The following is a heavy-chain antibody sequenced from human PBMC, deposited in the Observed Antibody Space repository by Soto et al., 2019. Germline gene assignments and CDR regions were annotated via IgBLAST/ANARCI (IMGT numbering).Heavy chain of an antibody. CDR1: GYTFTSYA. J-gene: IGHJ6*02. V-gene: IGHV1-3*01. CDR2: INAGNGNT. D-gene: IGHD3-22*01. Sequence: QVQLVQSGAEVKKPGASVKVSCKASGYTFTSYAMHWVRQAPGHRLEWMGWINAGNGNTKYSQKFQGRVTITRDTSASTAYMELSSLRSEDTAVYYCARDHYYDSSGDDYGMDVWGQGTTVTVSS. CDR3: ARDHYYDSSGDDYGMDV.